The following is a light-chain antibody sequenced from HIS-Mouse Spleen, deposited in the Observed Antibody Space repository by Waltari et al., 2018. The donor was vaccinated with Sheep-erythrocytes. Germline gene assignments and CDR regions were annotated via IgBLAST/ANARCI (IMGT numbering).Light chain of an antibody. J-gene: IGKJ1*01. V-gene: IGKV3-11*01. CDR2: DAS. CDR1: QSVSSY. Sequence: EIVLTQSPATLSLSPGERATLSCRASQSVSSYFAWYQQKPGQAPRLLIYDASNRATGIPARFSGGGSGTDFTLTISSLEPEDFAVYYCQQRSNWPQPWTFGQGTKVEIK. CDR3: QQRSNWPQPWT.